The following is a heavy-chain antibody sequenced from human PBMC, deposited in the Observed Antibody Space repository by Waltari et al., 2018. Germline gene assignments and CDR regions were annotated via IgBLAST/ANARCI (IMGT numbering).Heavy chain of an antibody. V-gene: IGHV1-69-2*01. CDR2: VDPEDGET. Sequence: VQLVQSGAEVKKPGATVKISCKASGYTFTDYYMPWVQPAPGKGLEWMGRVDPEDGETIYAEKFQGRVTITADTSTDTAYMELTSLRSEDTAVYYCATSPLRFLEWVNWFDPWGQGTLVTVSS. CDR3: ATSPLRFLEWVNWFDP. J-gene: IGHJ5*02. CDR1: GYTFTDYY. D-gene: IGHD3-3*01.